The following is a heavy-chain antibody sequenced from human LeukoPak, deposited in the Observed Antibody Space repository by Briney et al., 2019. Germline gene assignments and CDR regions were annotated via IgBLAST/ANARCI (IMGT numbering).Heavy chain of an antibody. V-gene: IGHV3-21*01. CDR1: EFTFSLYS. D-gene: IGHD2-15*01. J-gene: IGHJ6*02. CDR3: ARGAYCSGGSCPFVDYYALDV. Sequence: GGSLRLSCAASEFTFSLYSMNWVRQAPGKGLEWVSSITSSSSYMYYADSVKGRFILSRDNAKNSLYLQMNSLRAEDTAVYFCARGAYCSGGSCPFVDYYALDVWGQGTTVTVSS. CDR2: ITSSSSYM.